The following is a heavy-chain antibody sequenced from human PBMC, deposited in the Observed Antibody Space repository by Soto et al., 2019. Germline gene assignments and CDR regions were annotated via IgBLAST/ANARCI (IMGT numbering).Heavy chain of an antibody. Sequence: EVQLVESGGGLVQPGGSLRLSCAASGFTVSNDFLTWVRQAPGKGLQWVSVIYGGGGTDYADSVKGRFTISRHNAENTLFLQMNSLRTEDTAVYYCARVRLSGGGLDSWGQGTLVTVSS. CDR1: GFTVSNDF. CDR3: ARVRLSGGGLDS. J-gene: IGHJ4*02. CDR2: IYGGGGT. V-gene: IGHV3-53*04. D-gene: IGHD3-10*01.